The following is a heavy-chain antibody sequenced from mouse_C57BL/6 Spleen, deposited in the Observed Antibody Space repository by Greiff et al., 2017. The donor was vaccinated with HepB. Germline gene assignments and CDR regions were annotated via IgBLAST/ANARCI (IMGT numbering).Heavy chain of an antibody. V-gene: IGHV1-55*01. CDR3: ARRGSYGSSSYYAMDY. CDR2: IYPGSGST. Sequence: VQLQQSGAELVKPGASVKMSCKASGYTFTSYWITWVKQRPGQGLEWIGDIYPGSGSTNYNEKFKSKATLTVDTSSSTAYMQLSSLTSEDSAVYYCARRGSYGSSSYYAMDYWGQGTSVTVSS. CDR1: GYTFTSYW. J-gene: IGHJ4*01. D-gene: IGHD1-1*01.